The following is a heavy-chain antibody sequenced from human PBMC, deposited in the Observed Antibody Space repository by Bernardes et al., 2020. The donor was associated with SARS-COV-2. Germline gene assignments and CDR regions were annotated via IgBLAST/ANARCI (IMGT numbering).Heavy chain of an antibody. CDR1: GFTFNNYA. Sequence: GSLRLSCAASGFTFNNYAMSWVRQAPGKGLEWVSVITGDSSYTYYTDSLKGRFTISRDNSKNTLYLQLNSLRAEDTAVYYCAKVPKWLYGVGIDWFDPWGQGTLVTVSS. J-gene: IGHJ5*02. V-gene: IGHV3-23*01. CDR3: AKVPKWLYGVGIDWFDP. D-gene: IGHD3-22*01. CDR2: ITGDSSYT.